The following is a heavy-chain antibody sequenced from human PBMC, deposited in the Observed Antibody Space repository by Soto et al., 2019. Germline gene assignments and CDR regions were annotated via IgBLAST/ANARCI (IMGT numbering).Heavy chain of an antibody. CDR2: ISDSGDST. V-gene: IGHV3-23*01. CDR3: AKGLWEYQLQNDL. D-gene: IGHD2-2*01. J-gene: IGHJ5*02. CDR1: GFTFSSYA. Sequence: EVLLLESGGGLVQPGGSLRLSCAASGFTFSSYAMNWVRQTPGKGLEWVSGISDSGDSTYYADSVKGRFTISRDNSKNKLYLQMNGLRDENTALYYCAKGLWEYQLQNDLGGQGPLVTVSS.